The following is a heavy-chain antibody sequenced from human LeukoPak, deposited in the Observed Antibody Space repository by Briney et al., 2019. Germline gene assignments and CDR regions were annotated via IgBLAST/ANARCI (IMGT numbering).Heavy chain of an antibody. V-gene: IGHV6-1*01. CDR2: TYYRSKWYN. CDR3: ARDMYGYYYDT. Sequence: SQTLSLTCAISGDSVSSNIAAWNWIRQYSSRGVQGLGRTYYRSKWYNDYAVSVKSRISISPDTSKNQFSLQLNSVTPEDTTVYFCARDMYGYYYDTWGQGTLVTVSS. D-gene: IGHD3-22*01. CDR1: GDSVSSNIAA. J-gene: IGHJ4*02.